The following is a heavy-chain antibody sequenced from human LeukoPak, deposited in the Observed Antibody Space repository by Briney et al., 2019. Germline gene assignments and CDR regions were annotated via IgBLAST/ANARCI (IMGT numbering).Heavy chain of an antibody. J-gene: IGHJ3*02. CDR3: ARYNWNDNDAFDI. V-gene: IGHV1-2*04. D-gene: IGHD1-1*01. Sequence: GASVKVSCKASGYTFTSYAMNWVRQAPGQGLEWMGWINPNSGGTNYAQKFQGWVTMTRDTSISTAYMELSRLRSDDTAVYYCARYNWNDNDAFDIWGQGTMVTVSS. CDR2: INPNSGGT. CDR1: GYTFTSYA.